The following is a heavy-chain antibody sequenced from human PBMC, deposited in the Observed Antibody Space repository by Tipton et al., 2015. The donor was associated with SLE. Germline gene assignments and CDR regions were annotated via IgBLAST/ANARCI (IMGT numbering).Heavy chain of an antibody. J-gene: IGHJ4*02. CDR1: GFSFISYA. D-gene: IGHD6-19*01. CDR2: ISGSGVST. Sequence: SGFSFISYALSWVRQTPGKGLEWVSSISGSGVSTTYADSVKGRFTISRDNSKNTVYLQMNSLRAEDTAVYFCAKQDNSGWYASFDHWGQGTLVTVSS. V-gene: IGHV3-23*01. CDR3: AKQDNSGWYASFDH.